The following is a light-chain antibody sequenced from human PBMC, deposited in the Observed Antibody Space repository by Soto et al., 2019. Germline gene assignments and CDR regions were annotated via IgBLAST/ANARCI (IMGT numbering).Light chain of an antibody. CDR1: QSISSY. J-gene: IGKJ1*01. CDR3: QQSYSTIGT. Sequence: IQMTQSPSSQSSSLGDRVTITCRASQSISSYLNWYQQKPGKAPKLLIYAASSLQSRVPSRFSGSVSGTDGTITISSLKKEDGATYYCQQSYSTIGTFGQGTKVDIK. V-gene: IGKV1-39*01. CDR2: AAS.